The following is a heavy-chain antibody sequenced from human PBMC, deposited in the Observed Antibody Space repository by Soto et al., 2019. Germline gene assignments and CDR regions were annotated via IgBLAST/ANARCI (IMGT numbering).Heavy chain of an antibody. CDR1: GGSFSGYY. V-gene: IGHV4-34*01. D-gene: IGHD3-9*01. CDR3: ARERRRRTYYDILPNWFDP. CDR2: INHSGST. J-gene: IGHJ5*02. Sequence: SETLSLTCAVYGGSFSGYYWSWIRQPPGKGLEWIGEINHSGSTNYNPSLKSRVTISVDTSKNQFSLKLSSVTAADTAVYYCARERRRRTYYDILPNWFDPWGQGTLVTVSS.